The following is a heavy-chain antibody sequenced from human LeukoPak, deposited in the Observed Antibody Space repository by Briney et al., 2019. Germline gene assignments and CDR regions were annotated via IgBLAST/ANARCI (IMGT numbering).Heavy chain of an antibody. CDR3: AKDWAQVAPAADNGFDP. D-gene: IGHD2-2*01. CDR1: GFTFSDYA. J-gene: IGHJ5*02. V-gene: IGHV3-23*01. Sequence: PGGSLRLSCAASGFTFSDYAMSWVRQAPGKGLEWVSGISGSGGSTYYADSVKGRFTISRDNSKNTLYLQMNSLRAEDTAVYYCAKDWAQVAPAADNGFDPWGQGTLVTVSS. CDR2: ISGSGGST.